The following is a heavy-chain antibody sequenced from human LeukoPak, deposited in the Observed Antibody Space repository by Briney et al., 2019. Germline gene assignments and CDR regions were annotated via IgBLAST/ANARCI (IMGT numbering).Heavy chain of an antibody. Sequence: GGSLRLSCAASGFTFSDYSMNWVRQAPGKGLEWVSSISRSSRHVYYAGSVKGRFTISRDDGKNSLYLQMNSLRAEDMAVYYCARSPLKVMLTYYYYYMDVWGKGTTVTVSS. CDR3: ARSPLKVMLTYYYYYMDV. J-gene: IGHJ6*03. D-gene: IGHD4/OR15-4a*01. V-gene: IGHV3-21*06. CDR1: GFTFSDYS. CDR2: ISRSSRHV.